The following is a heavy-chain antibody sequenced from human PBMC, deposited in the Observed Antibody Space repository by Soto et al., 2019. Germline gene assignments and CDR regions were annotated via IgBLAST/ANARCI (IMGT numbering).Heavy chain of an antibody. J-gene: IGHJ4*02. CDR3: ARDRIIGTSYSAY. CDR2: IHSSGTT. V-gene: IGHV4-4*07. D-gene: IGHD1-7*01. CDR1: SGSINSFY. Sequence: QVQLQESGPGLVKPTETLSLNCTVSSGSINSFYWAWMRQPAGKGLEWIGRIHSSGTTNYNPSLSSRVTMSVDPSKYQFSLRLTSVTAADTAVYYCARDRIIGTSYSAYWGQGILVTVSS.